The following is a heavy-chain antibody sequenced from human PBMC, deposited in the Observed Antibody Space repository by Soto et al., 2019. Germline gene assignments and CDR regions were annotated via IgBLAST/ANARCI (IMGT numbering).Heavy chain of an antibody. CDR1: GVTVSNYY. V-gene: IGHV3-53*02. CDR2: IYSSGPT. J-gene: IGHJ4*02. CDR3: ARACGGSYDY. Sequence: EVQLVETGGGLIQPGASLRLSCAASGVTVSNYYMNWVRLVQEKWLEWVSVIYSSGPTFYADSVRGRFTISRDNSKNTLYLQMNSLRVEDTAVYYCARACGGSYDYWGQGPLVTVSS. D-gene: IGHD1-26*01.